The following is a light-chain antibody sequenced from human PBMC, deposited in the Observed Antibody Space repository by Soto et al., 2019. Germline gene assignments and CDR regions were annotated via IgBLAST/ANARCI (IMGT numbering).Light chain of an antibody. CDR3: QQYYSSPLT. J-gene: IGKJ4*01. Sequence: DIVMTQSPDSLAVSLGERATINCKSSQSLLYRSNNMNYLAWFQQKPGQPPRLLIYWASNRESGVPDRFTGSGSGTDFTLTISSLQAEDVAVYYCQQYYSSPLTFGGGTNVEIK. CDR2: WAS. V-gene: IGKV4-1*01. CDR1: QSLLYRSNNMNY.